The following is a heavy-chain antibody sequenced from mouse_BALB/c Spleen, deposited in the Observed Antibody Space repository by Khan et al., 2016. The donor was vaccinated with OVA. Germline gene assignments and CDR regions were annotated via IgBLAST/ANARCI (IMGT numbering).Heavy chain of an antibody. CDR3: ARVYVEYFDY. CDR1: GYSITSDYA. J-gene: IGHJ2*01. Sequence: EVQLQESGPGLVKPSQSLSLTCTVTGYSITSDYAWNWIRQFPGNKLEWMGYISYSGNTNYNPSLKSRISLTRDTSKNQFFLQLNSVTTEDSATYYCARVYVEYFDYWGQGTTLTVSS. V-gene: IGHV3-2*02. D-gene: IGHD2-10*02. CDR2: ISYSGNT.